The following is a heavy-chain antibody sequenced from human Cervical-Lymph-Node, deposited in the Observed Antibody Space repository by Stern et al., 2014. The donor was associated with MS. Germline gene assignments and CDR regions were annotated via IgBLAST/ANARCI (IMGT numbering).Heavy chain of an antibody. Sequence: EVQLLESGAEVKKPGESLKISCKGSGYSFTSYWIGWVRQMPGKGLEWMGIIYPGDSDTRYSPSFQGQVTISADKSISTAYLQWSSLKASDTAMYYCARCMVAAGRVYYYYYGMDVWGQGTTVTVSS. CDR3: ARCMVAAGRVYYYYYGMDV. J-gene: IGHJ6*02. V-gene: IGHV5-51*01. CDR2: IYPGDSDT. D-gene: IGHD6-13*01. CDR1: GYSFTSYW.